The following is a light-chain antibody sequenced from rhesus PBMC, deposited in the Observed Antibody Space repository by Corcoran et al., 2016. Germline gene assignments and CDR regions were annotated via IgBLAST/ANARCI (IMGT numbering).Light chain of an antibody. V-gene: IGKV3-42*03. J-gene: IGKJ4*01. CDR3: QQYTTWIT. CDR2: GAS. Sequence: EIVLTQSPATLSLSPGDRATLSCRASQTVSRSLAWYQQKPGQAPRLLISGASTRAPGIPGRFSGSGSGTDFRLTIDSLEPEDFAVYYCQQYTTWITFGGGTKVEIK. CDR1: QTVSRS.